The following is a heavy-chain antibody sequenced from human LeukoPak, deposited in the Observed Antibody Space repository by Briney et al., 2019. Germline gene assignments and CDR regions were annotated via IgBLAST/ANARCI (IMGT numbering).Heavy chain of an antibody. Sequence: GGSLRLSCAASGFTFSNAWMNWVRQAPGKGLEWVGRIKSKTDGGTTDYAAPVKGRFTISRDDSKNTLYLQMNSLKTEDTAVYYCTTFFYEVVTSNVDYWGQGTLVTVSS. V-gene: IGHV3-15*07. D-gene: IGHD3-22*01. CDR3: TTFFYEVVTSNVDY. CDR1: GFTFSNAW. CDR2: IKSKTDGGTT. J-gene: IGHJ4*02.